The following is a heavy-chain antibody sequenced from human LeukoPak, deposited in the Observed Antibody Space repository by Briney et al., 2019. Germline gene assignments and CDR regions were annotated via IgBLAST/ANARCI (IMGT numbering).Heavy chain of an antibody. D-gene: IGHD6-13*01. Sequence: SVKVSCKASGGTFSSYAISWVRQAPGQGLGWMGGIIPIFGTANYAQKFQGRVTITADESTSTAYMELSSLRSEDTAVYYCASPRSYSSSWFRGGNWFDPWGQGTLVTVSS. CDR1: GGTFSSYA. CDR3: ASPRSYSSSWFRGGNWFDP. J-gene: IGHJ5*02. V-gene: IGHV1-69*13. CDR2: IIPIFGTA.